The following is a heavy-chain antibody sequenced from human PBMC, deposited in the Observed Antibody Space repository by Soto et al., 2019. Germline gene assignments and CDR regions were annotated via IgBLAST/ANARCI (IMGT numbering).Heavy chain of an antibody. CDR2: ISSSYSYT. V-gene: IGHV3-11*05. CDR1: GFTFSDYY. J-gene: IGHJ3*02. Sequence: QVQLVESGGGLVKPGGSLRLSCAASGFTFSDYYMSWIRQAPGKGLEWVSYISSSYSYTNYADSVKGRFTISRDNAKNSLYLQMNRLRDEDTAVYYCARRRWDAFDIWGQGTMVTVSS. CDR3: ARRRWDAFDI. D-gene: IGHD6-13*01.